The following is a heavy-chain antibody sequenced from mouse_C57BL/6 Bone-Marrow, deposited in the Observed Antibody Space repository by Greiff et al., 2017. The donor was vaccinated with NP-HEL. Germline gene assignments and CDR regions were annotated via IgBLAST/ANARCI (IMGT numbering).Heavy chain of an antibody. Sequence: EVMLVESGGGLVKPGGSLKLSCAASGFTFSSYAMSWVRQTPEKRLEWVATLSDGGSYTYYPDNVKGRFTISRDNAKNNLYLQMSHLKSEDTAMYYCARYDYLYAMDYWGQGTSVTVSS. CDR3: ARYDYLYAMDY. CDR2: LSDGGSYT. J-gene: IGHJ4*01. CDR1: GFTFSSYA. D-gene: IGHD2-4*01. V-gene: IGHV5-4*03.